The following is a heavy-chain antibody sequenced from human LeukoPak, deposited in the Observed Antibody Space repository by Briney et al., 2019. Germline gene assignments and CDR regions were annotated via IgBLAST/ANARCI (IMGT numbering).Heavy chain of an antibody. V-gene: IGHV3-7*01. CDR2: IKQDGSEK. Sequence: GGSLRLSCAASGFTFTSYWMTWVRQAPGKGLEWVANIKQDGSEKYYVDSVRGRFTISRDNAQNSLSLQMNILRPQDTAVYYCARAYCRSTNCCYPSWGQGTLVTVSS. J-gene: IGHJ5*02. D-gene: IGHD2-2*01. CDR1: GFTFTSYW. CDR3: ARAYCRSTNCCYPS.